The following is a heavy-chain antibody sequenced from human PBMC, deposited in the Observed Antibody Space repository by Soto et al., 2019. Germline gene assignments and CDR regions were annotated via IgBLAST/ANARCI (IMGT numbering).Heavy chain of an antibody. CDR2: IYATGTT. J-gene: IGHJ5*02. D-gene: IGHD1-1*01. CDR3: VRDGTKTLRDWFDP. V-gene: IGHV4-4*07. CDR1: GASISGFY. Sequence: SETLSPTGTVSGASISGFYWSWIRKSAGKGLEWIGRIYATGTTDYNPSRKSRVMMSVDTSKKQFSLKLRSVTAADTAVYYCVRDGTKTLRDWFDPWGQGMSVTVSS.